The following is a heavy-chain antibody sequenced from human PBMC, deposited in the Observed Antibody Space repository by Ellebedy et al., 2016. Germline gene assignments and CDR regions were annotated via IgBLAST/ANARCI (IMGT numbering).Heavy chain of an antibody. CDR3: ARDKETTFDAFDI. J-gene: IGHJ3*02. CDR1: GGSITSYY. V-gene: IGHV4-59*01. CDR2: IYYSGST. Sequence: SETLSLTCTVAGGSITSYYWSWIRQPPGKGLEWIGYIYYSGSTNYNPSLKSRVTISVDTSKNQFSLKLSSVTAADTAVYYCARDKETTFDAFDIWGQGTMVTVSS. D-gene: IGHD1-14*01.